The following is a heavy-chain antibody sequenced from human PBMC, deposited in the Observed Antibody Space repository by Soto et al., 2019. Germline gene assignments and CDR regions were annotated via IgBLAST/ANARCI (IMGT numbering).Heavy chain of an antibody. Sequence: GESLKISCKGSGYSFTSYWIGWVLQMPGKGLEWMGIIYPGDSDTRYSPSFQGQVTISADKSISTAYLQWSSLKASDTAMYYCARHRFSSSWTLDYWGQGTLVTVSS. J-gene: IGHJ4*02. CDR1: GYSFTSYW. V-gene: IGHV5-51*01. CDR3: ARHRFSSSWTLDY. D-gene: IGHD6-13*01. CDR2: IYPGDSDT.